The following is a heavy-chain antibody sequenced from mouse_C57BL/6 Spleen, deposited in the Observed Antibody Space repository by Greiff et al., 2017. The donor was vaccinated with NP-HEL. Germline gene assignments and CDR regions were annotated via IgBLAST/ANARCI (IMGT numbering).Heavy chain of an antibody. CDR3: ARDFITTVVERDYFDY. CDR1: GFTFSDYG. J-gene: IGHJ2*01. D-gene: IGHD1-1*01. V-gene: IGHV5-17*01. CDR2: ISRGSSTI. Sequence: VQLKESGGGLVKPGGSLKLSCAASGFTFSDYGMHWVRQAPEKGLEWVAYISRGSSTIYYADTVKGRFTISRDNAKNTLCLQMTSLRSEDTAMYYGARDFITTVVERDYFDYWGQGTTLTVSS.